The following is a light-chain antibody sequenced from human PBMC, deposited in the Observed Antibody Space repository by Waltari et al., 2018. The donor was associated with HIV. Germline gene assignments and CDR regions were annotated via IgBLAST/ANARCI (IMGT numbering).Light chain of an antibody. V-gene: IGLV2-14*01. CDR3: SSYTSSSTLV. CDR2: EVS. J-gene: IGLJ2*01. CDR1: RSAVGGYNY. Sequence: QSALTQPASVSGSPGQSITIPCTGTRSAVGGYNYVPWYPQHPGKAPKLMIYEVSNRPSGVSNRFSGSKSGNTASLTISGLQAEDEADYYCSSYTSSSTLVFGGGTKLTVL.